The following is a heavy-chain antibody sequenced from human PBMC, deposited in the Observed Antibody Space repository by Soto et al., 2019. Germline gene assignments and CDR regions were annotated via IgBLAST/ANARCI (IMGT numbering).Heavy chain of an antibody. CDR1: GYTFTSYG. CDR3: AREVGTYSSGWYRY. Sequence: ASVKVSCKASGYTFTSYGISWVRQAPGQGLEWMGWISAYNGNTNYAQKLQGRVTMTTDTSTSTAYMELRRLRSDDTAVYYCAREVGTYSSGWYRYWGQGALVTVSS. J-gene: IGHJ4*02. D-gene: IGHD6-19*01. CDR2: ISAYNGNT. V-gene: IGHV1-18*04.